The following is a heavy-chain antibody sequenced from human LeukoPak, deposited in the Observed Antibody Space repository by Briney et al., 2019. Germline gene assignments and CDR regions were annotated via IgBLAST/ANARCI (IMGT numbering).Heavy chain of an antibody. CDR3: AVHIIAAFDY. CDR2: ISGTSTYI. J-gene: IGHJ4*02. Sequence: GGSLRLSCEASGFIFSYYSVNWVRQAPGKGLEWLSAISGTSTYIAYADSVKGRFTISRDNSKNTLYLQMNSLRAEDTAVYYCAVHIIAAFDYWGQGTLVTVSS. D-gene: IGHD6-13*01. V-gene: IGHV3-21*04. CDR1: GFIFSYYS.